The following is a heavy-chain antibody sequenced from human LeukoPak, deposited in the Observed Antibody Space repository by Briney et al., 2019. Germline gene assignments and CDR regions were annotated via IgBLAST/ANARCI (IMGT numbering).Heavy chain of an antibody. V-gene: IGHV3-11*01. D-gene: IGHD3-22*01. Sequence: GGSLRLSCAASGFTFSDYYMSWIRQAPGKGLEWVSYISSSDSTIYYADSVKGRFTISRGNAKNSLYLQMNSLRAEDTAVYYCARDSYDSPSSDYWGQGTLVTVSS. J-gene: IGHJ4*02. CDR2: ISSSDSTI. CDR3: ARDSYDSPSSDY. CDR1: GFTFSDYY.